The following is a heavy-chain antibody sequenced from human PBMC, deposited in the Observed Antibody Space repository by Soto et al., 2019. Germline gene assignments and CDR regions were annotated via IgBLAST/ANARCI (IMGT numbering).Heavy chain of an antibody. CDR1: GASISRYY. Sequence: PSETLSLTCTVSGASISRYYWSWIRQPPGKGLEWIGYIYYSGSTNYNPSLKSRVTISVDTSKNQLSLKVSSVTAADTAVYYCARSVFPWGQGTLVTVST. CDR2: IYYSGST. J-gene: IGHJ5*02. V-gene: IGHV4-59*01. CDR3: ARSVFP.